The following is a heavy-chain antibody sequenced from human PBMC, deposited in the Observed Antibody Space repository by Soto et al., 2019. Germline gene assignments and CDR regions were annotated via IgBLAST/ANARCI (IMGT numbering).Heavy chain of an antibody. V-gene: IGHV1-58*01. CDR3: AAAPLKYYDDSSGYP. Sequence: GASVKVSCKASGFTFTSSAVQWVRQARGQRLEWIGWIVVGSGNTNYAQKFQERVTITRDMSTSTAYMELSSLRSEDTAVYYCAAAPLKYYDDSSGYPWGQGTLVTVSS. D-gene: IGHD3-22*01. CDR2: IVVGSGNT. CDR1: GFTFTSSA. J-gene: IGHJ5*02.